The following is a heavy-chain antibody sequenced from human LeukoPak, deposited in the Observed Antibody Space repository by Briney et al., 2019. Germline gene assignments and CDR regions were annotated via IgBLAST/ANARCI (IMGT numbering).Heavy chain of an antibody. Sequence: GASVQVSCKASGYIFTSYAMHWVRQAPGQRLEWMGWINAGNGNTKYSQKFQGRVTITRDTSASTAYMELSSLRSEDTAVYYCARDLSPHPPPDYSANWFDPWGQGTLVTVSS. CDR2: INAGNGNT. CDR3: ARDLSPHPPPDYSANWFDP. V-gene: IGHV1-3*01. D-gene: IGHD4-11*01. J-gene: IGHJ5*02. CDR1: GYIFTSYA.